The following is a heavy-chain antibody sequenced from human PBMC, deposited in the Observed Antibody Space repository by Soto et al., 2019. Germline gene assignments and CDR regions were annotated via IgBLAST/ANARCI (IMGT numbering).Heavy chain of an antibody. V-gene: IGHV1-69*12. Sequence: QVQLVQSGAEVKKPGSSVRVSCKASGGTFDNSAISWVRQAPGQGLEWMGGITPIFPTPDYSQKFPGRVSITADESTSTAYMELTSLRSEDTAVYYCARDKGRLQIGGNYFFAMEVWGQGKRVTVPS. J-gene: IGHJ6*01. D-gene: IGHD6-25*01. CDR1: GGTFDNSA. CDR2: ITPIFPTP. CDR3: ARDKGRLQIGGNYFFAMEV.